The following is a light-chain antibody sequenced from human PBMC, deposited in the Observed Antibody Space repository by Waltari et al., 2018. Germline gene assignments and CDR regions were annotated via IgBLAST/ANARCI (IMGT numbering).Light chain of an antibody. CDR1: HSIGSN. Sequence: TQSPATLSVSPGERATLSCRASHSIGSNLAWYQVRPGRAPKLLIYDTSTLQSGVPSRFSGSESGTDFTLTISTLQPEDFATYYCQELNIFPLTFGGGTKVEIK. CDR2: DTS. V-gene: IGKV1-9*01. CDR3: QELNIFPLT. J-gene: IGKJ4*01.